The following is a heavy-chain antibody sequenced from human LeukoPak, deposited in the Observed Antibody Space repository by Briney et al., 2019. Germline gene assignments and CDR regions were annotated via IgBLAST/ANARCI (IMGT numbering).Heavy chain of an antibody. J-gene: IGHJ4*02. CDR1: GFTFSSYS. Sequence: GGSLRLSCAASGFTFSSYSMNWVRQAPGKGLEWVSYISSSSSTIYYADSVKGRFTISRDNTKNSLYLQMNSLRAEDTAVYYCARTPIYDFWSGYRYYFDYWGQGTLVTVSS. D-gene: IGHD3-3*01. CDR2: ISSSSSTI. V-gene: IGHV3-48*04. CDR3: ARTPIYDFWSGYRYYFDY.